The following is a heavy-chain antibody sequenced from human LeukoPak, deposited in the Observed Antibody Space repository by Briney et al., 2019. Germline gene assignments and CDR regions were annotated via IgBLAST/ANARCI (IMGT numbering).Heavy chain of an antibody. V-gene: IGHV3-7*01. J-gene: IGHJ6*03. CDR2: INQDGSEK. CDR1: GFTFSSYW. CDR3: ARDHAFSYYYYYMDV. Sequence: PGGSLRLSCAASGFTFSSYWTSWVRQAPGKGLEWVANINQDGSEKYYVDSVKGRFTISRDNAKNSLYLQMNSLRAEDTAVYYCARDHAFSYYYYYMDVWGKGTTVTVSS. D-gene: IGHD3-3*01.